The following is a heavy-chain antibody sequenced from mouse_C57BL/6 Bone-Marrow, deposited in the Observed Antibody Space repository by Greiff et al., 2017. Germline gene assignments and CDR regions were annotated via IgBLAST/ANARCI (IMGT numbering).Heavy chain of an antibody. V-gene: IGHV2-6*01. J-gene: IGHJ4*01. Sequence: VKVEESGPGLVAPSQSLSITCTVSGFSLTSYGVDWVRQSPGKGLEWLGVIWGVGSTNYNSALKSRLSISKDNSKSQVFLKMNSLQTDDTAMYYCASRQLRPGAMDYWGQGTSVTVSS. CDR1: GFSLTSYG. CDR2: IWGVGST. CDR3: ASRQLRPGAMDY. D-gene: IGHD3-2*02.